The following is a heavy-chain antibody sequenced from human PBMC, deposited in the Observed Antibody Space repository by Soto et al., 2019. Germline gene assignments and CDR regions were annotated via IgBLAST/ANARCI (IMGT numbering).Heavy chain of an antibody. Sequence: ASVKVSCKASGYTFTNYGITWVRQAPGQGLEWMGWISAYNGNTHYTQRLRGRVTMTTDTSTSTAYMELRGLRSDDTAVYYCARARQLVGYFYYYMDVWGKGTTVTVSS. CDR2: ISAYNGNT. V-gene: IGHV1-18*01. CDR3: ARARQLVGYFYYYMDV. CDR1: GYTFTNYG. D-gene: IGHD6-6*01. J-gene: IGHJ6*03.